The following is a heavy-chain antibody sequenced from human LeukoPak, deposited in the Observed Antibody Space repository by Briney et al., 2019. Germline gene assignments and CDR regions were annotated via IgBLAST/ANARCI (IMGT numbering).Heavy chain of an antibody. Sequence: GGCLRLSCAASGFTFSDAWMSWVRPAPGKGRKWVGRIKSQTGGGTTDYAAPVKGRFSISRDDSKNTLYLQMNSLKTEDTAVYYCTRVGTTWFHSWGQGTLVTVSS. V-gene: IGHV3-15*01. D-gene: IGHD1-26*01. J-gene: IGHJ5*01. CDR3: TRVGTTWFHS. CDR2: IKSQTGGGTT. CDR1: GFTFSDAW.